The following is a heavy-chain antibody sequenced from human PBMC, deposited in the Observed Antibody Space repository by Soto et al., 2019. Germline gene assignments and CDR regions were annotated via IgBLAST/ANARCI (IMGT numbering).Heavy chain of an antibody. D-gene: IGHD2-2*01. Sequence: EVQLVESGGGLVHPGRSLRLSCTASGFTFDDYAMHWVRQAPGKGLEWVSSISWNSGNIVYADSVRGRFTISRDNAKTSLHLQMNSLSAEDTALYYCTKWASTSCFSAFDFWGQGTMVTVSS. J-gene: IGHJ3*01. CDR1: GFTFDDYA. CDR2: ISWNSGNI. V-gene: IGHV3-9*01. CDR3: TKWASTSCFSAFDF.